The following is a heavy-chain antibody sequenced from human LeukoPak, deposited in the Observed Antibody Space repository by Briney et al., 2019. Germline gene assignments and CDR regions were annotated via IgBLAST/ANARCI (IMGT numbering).Heavy chain of an antibody. J-gene: IGHJ4*02. CDR3: ARGRGGWIFDY. CDR2: IYYSGST. Sequence: SETLSLTCTVSGGSISSSSYYWGWIRQPPGKGLEWIGSIYYSGSTYYNPSLKSRVTISVDTSKNQFSLKLSSVTAADTAVYYCARGRGGWIFDYWGQGTLVTVSS. V-gene: IGHV4-39*01. D-gene: IGHD6-19*01. CDR1: GGSISSSSYY.